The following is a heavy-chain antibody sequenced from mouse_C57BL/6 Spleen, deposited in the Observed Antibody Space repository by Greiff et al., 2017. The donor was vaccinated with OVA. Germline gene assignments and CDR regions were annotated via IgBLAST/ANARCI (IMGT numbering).Heavy chain of an antibody. J-gene: IGHJ2*01. Sequence: QVHVKQSGAELVRPGASVTLSCKASGYTFTDYEMHWVKQTPVHGLEWIGAIDPETGGTAYNQKFKGKAILTADKSSSTAYMELRSLTSEDSAVYYCTRWSHYYFDYWGQGTTLTVSS. D-gene: IGHD6-1*01. V-gene: IGHV1-15*01. CDR3: TRWSHYYFDY. CDR1: GYTFTDYE. CDR2: IDPETGGT.